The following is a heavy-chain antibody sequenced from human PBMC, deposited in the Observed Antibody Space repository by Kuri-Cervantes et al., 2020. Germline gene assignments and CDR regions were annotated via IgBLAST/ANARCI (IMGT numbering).Heavy chain of an antibody. CDR3: TKRFYYTSGPFDY. CDR1: GFTFSSYS. V-gene: IGHV3-48*01. CDR2: ISSSSSTI. Sequence: ETLSLTCAASGFTFSSYSMNWVRQAPGKGLEWVSYISSSSSTIYYADSVKGRFTISRDNAKNSLYLQLNSLRADDTALYYCTKRFYYTSGPFDYWGQGILVTVSS. D-gene: IGHD3-3*01. J-gene: IGHJ4*02.